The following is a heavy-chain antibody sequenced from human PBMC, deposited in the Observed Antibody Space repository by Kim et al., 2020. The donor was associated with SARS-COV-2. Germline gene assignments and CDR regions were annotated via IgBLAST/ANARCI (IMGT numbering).Heavy chain of an antibody. CDR3: AREGDDTASSYYDY. Sequence: ASVKVSCKASGYTFSNYHIHWVRQAPGQGLEWMGIIIPRDGTTKYAQSFQARVTMARDTSTGTVSMELSSLRSEDTAIYYCAREGDDTASSYYDYWGHGTLITVSS. D-gene: IGHD1-26*01. V-gene: IGHV1-46*01. J-gene: IGHJ4*01. CDR2: IIPRDGTT. CDR1: GYTFSNYH.